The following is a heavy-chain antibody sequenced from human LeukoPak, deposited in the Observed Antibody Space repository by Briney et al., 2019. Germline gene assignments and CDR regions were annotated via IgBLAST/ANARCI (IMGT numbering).Heavy chain of an antibody. Sequence: SETLSLTCTFSGGSISSYYWSWIRQPAGKGLEWIGRIHSSGSTNYNPSLKSRVTMSVDTSKNQFSLKLSSVTAADTAVYYCAREMATIGGHAFDIWGQGTMVTVSS. CDR1: GGSISSYY. D-gene: IGHD5-24*01. V-gene: IGHV4-4*07. J-gene: IGHJ3*02. CDR2: IHSSGST. CDR3: AREMATIGGHAFDI.